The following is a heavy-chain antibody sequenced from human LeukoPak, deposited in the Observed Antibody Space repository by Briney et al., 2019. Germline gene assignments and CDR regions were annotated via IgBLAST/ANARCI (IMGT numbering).Heavy chain of an antibody. D-gene: IGHD2-15*01. CDR2: IGTAGDT. CDR1: GFTFSSYD. V-gene: IGHV3-13*01. Sequence: GGSLRLSCAASGFTFSSYDMHWVRQATGKGLEWVSAIGTAGDTYYPGSVKGRFTISRENAKNSLYLQMNSLRAGDTAVYYCARALLFYGMDVWGQGTTVTVSS. CDR3: ARALLFYGMDV. J-gene: IGHJ6*02.